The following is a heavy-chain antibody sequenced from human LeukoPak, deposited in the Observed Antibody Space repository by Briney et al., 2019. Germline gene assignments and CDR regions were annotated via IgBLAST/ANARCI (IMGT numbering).Heavy chain of an antibody. V-gene: IGHV3-64D*06. CDR3: VTDKYSSSSKDWFDP. J-gene: IGHJ5*02. D-gene: IGHD6-13*01. CDR1: GFTFSNYA. Sequence: PGGSLRLSCSASGFTFSNYAMHWVRQAPGMGLEYVSGTSSNGGSTYHADSVKGRFIMSRDNSKNTLYLEMSSLRAEDTAVYYCVTDKYSSSSKDWFDPWGQGTLVTVSS. CDR2: TSSNGGST.